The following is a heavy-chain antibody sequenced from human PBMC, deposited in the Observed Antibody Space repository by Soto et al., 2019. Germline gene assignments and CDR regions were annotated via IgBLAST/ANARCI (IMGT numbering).Heavy chain of an antibody. J-gene: IGHJ6*02. D-gene: IGHD3-10*01. CDR1: GFTFSSYG. CDR3: ARELWFGELFLDYYYYGMDG. CDR2: IWYDGSNK. Sequence: QVQLVESGGGVVQPGRSLRLSCAASGFTFSSYGMHWVRQAPGKGLEWVAVIWYDGSNKYYADSVKGRFTISRDNSKNTLYLQMNSLRAEDTAVYYCARELWFGELFLDYYYYGMDGWGQGTTVTVSS. V-gene: IGHV3-33*01.